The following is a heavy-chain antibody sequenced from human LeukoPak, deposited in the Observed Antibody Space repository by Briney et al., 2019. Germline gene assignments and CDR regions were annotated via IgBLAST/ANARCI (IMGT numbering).Heavy chain of an antibody. CDR3: AKKFEDYYDSSGYWVAFDI. CDR2: ISSSSSYI. J-gene: IGHJ3*02. CDR1: GFTFSSYT. Sequence: GGSLRLSCAASGFTFSSYTMNWVRQAPGKGLEGVSSISSSSSYIYYADSVKGRFTISRDNSKNTLYLQMNSLRAEDTAVYYCAKKFEDYYDSSGYWVAFDIWGQGTMVTVSS. D-gene: IGHD3-22*01. V-gene: IGHV3-21*04.